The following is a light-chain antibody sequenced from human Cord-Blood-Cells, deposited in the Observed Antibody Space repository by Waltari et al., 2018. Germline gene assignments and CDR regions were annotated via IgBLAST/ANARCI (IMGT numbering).Light chain of an antibody. J-gene: IGLJ2*01. Sequence: QSALTQPASVSGSPGQSITISCTGTSSDVGGYKYVSWYQQHPGKAPKLMIYHVSNRPSGVSNSLYGSKSGNTASLTISGLQAEDEADYYCSSYTSSSTLDVVFGGGTKLTVL. V-gene: IGLV2-14*01. CDR2: HVS. CDR3: SSYTSSSTLDVV. CDR1: SSDVGGYKY.